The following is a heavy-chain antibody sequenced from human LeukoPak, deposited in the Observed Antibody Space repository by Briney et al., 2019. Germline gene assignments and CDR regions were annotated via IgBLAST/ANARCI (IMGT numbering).Heavy chain of an antibody. D-gene: IGHD4-17*01. J-gene: IGHJ6*02. V-gene: IGHV3-23*01. CDR1: GFTVSSYA. CDR3: AKDVYGDYGGLVY. Sequence: GGSLRLSCAASGFTVSSYAMTWVRQAPGKGLEWVSAITGSVGSTYYADSVKGRFTISRDNSKNTLYLQMNSLRAEDTAVYYCAKDVYGDYGGLVYWGQGTTVTVS. CDR2: ITGSVGST.